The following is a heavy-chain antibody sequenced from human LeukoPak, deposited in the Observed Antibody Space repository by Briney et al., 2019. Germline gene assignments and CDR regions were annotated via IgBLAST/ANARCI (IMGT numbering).Heavy chain of an antibody. CDR3: VRGGSGWYYFEY. CDR2: IGIAGDT. J-gene: IGHJ4*03. Sequence: PGGSLPQTRAASGFTFTNYDMHWVRQVTGKGLEWVSAIGIAGDTYYPGSVRGRFTISRENAKNSLYLQMNSLRDGDTAVYYCVRGGSGWYYFEYSGPGTPGTVSS. D-gene: IGHD6-19*01. CDR1: GFTFTNYD. V-gene: IGHV3-13*04.